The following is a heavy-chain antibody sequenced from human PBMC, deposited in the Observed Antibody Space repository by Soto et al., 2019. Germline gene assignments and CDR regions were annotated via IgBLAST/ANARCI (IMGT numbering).Heavy chain of an antibody. CDR1: GGSISSVSYY. Sequence: QLQLQESGPGLVKPSETLSLTCSVSGGSISSVSYYWGWIRQPPGKGLEWIGSIYYSGSAYYSPALKGRVTVSVAPPKNQLSLELRSVTAPDTAVYYCARLHCNSPNCVPLDPWGQGTLVTVSS. V-gene: IGHV4-39*01. D-gene: IGHD2-2*01. J-gene: IGHJ5*02. CDR2: IYYSGSA. CDR3: ARLHCNSPNCVPLDP.